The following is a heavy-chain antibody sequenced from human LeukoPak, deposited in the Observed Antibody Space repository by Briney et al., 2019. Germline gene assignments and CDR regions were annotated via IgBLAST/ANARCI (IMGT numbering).Heavy chain of an antibody. CDR2: INPSGGTT. CDR1: GYTFTSYY. CDR3: ARDRLLGDGYNDYFDY. D-gene: IGHD5-24*01. Sequence: GASVKVSCKASGYTFTSYYMHWVRQAPGQGLEWMGVINPSGGTTTYAQKFQGRVTMTRDTSTSTVYMDLSSLRSEDTAVYYCARDRLLGDGYNDYFDYWGQGTLVTVSS. V-gene: IGHV1-46*01. J-gene: IGHJ4*02.